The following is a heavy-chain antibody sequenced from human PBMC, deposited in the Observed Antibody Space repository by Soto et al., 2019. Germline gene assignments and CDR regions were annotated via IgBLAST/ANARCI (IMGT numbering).Heavy chain of an antibody. CDR1: GGSISSGGYY. CDR2: IYYSGST. D-gene: IGHD3-22*01. J-gene: IGHJ3*02. V-gene: IGHV4-31*03. Sequence: QVQLQESGPGLVKPSQTLSLTCTVSGGSISSGGYYWSWIRQHPGKGLEWIGYIYYSGSTYYNPSLKSRVTISVDTSKNQFSLKLSSVTAADTAVYYCARDRGIGTWWDYYDSIGYGSAFDIWGQGTMVTVSS. CDR3: ARDRGIGTWWDYYDSIGYGSAFDI.